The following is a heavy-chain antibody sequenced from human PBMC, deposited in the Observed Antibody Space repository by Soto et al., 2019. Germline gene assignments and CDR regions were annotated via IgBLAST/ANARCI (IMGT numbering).Heavy chain of an antibody. CDR1: GFTFSSYA. V-gene: IGHV3-30-3*01. J-gene: IGHJ4*02. CDR2: ISYDESTK. D-gene: IGHD1-1*01. Sequence: QVQLVESGGGVVQPGRSLRLSCAAAGFTFSSYAMHWVRQAPGKGLEWVAVISYDESTKYYADSVKGRFTISRDNXKNTLFLRVNSLRPEDTAVFYCARGGTGHTTNFDYWGQGSLVTVSS. CDR3: ARGGTGHTTNFDY.